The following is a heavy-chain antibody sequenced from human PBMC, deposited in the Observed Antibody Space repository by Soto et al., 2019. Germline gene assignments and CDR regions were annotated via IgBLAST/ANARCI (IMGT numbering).Heavy chain of an antibody. CDR3: AHRQGQWRSGDWFDP. Sequence: QITLKESGPTLVKPTQTLTLTCTFSGFSLSTSGVGVGWIRQPPGKALEWLALIYSDDDKRYSPSLKSRLTIXXDXSXXQVVLTMTNMDPVDTATYYCAHRQGQWRSGDWFDPWGQGTLVTVSS. D-gene: IGHD6-19*01. CDR1: GFSLSTSGVG. V-gene: IGHV2-5*02. J-gene: IGHJ5*02. CDR2: IYSDDDK.